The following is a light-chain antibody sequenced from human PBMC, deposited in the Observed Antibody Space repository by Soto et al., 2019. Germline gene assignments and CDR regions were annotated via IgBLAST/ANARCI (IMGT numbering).Light chain of an antibody. CDR2: GAS. V-gene: IGKV3-15*01. CDR3: QQYNNWLRTWT. CDR1: QSVSTF. Sequence: EIVLTQSPATLSLSPGERAILSCRASQSVSTFLAWFQQKPGQPPRLLIYGASTRATGIPARFSGSGSGTEFTLTISSLQSEDFAVYYCQQYNNWLRTWTFGQGTKMDIK. J-gene: IGKJ1*01.